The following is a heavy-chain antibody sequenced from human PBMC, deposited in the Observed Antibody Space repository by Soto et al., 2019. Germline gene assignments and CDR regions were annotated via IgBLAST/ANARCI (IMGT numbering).Heavy chain of an antibody. CDR1: GGSISSGDYY. D-gene: IGHD6-19*01. V-gene: IGHV4-30-4*01. CDR3: ARGRRGIAVAGLYWDY. CDR2: IYYSGST. Sequence: SETLSLTCTVSGGSISSGDYYWSWIRQPPGKGLEWIGYIYYSGSTNYNPSLKSRVTISVDTSKNQFSLKLSSVTAADTAVYYCARGRRGIAVAGLYWDYWGQGTLVTVSS. J-gene: IGHJ4*02.